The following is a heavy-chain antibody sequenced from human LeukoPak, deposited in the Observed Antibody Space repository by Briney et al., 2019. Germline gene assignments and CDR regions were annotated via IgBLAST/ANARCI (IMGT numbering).Heavy chain of an antibody. CDR1: GFTFSSYS. V-gene: IGHV3-21*01. CDR2: ISSSSSYI. D-gene: IGHD6-6*01. Sequence: GRSLRLSCAASGFTFSSYSMNWVRQAPGKGLEWVSSISSSSSYIYYADSVKGRFTISRDNAKNSLYLQMNSLRAEDTAVYYCARTYSSLRGTFDYWGQGTLVTVSS. CDR3: ARTYSSLRGTFDY. J-gene: IGHJ4*02.